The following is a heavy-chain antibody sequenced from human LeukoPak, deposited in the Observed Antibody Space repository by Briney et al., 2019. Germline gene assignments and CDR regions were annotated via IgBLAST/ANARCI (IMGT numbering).Heavy chain of an antibody. D-gene: IGHD1-1*01. J-gene: IGHJ5*02. V-gene: IGHV3-23*01. Sequence: QTGGSLRLSCAAFGFTFSSYAMSWVRQAPGKGLEWVSAISGSGGSTYYADSVKGRFTISRDNAKNSLYLQMNSLRAEDTAVYYCARAGTVGLLYNWFDPWGQGTLVTVSS. CDR3: ARAGTVGLLYNWFDP. CDR2: ISGSGGST. CDR1: GFTFSSYA.